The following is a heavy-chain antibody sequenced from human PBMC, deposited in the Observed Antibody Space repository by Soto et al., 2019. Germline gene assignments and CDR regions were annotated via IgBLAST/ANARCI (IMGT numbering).Heavy chain of an antibody. Sequence: GGSLRLSCAASGFTFSSYAMSWVRQAPGKGLEWVSAISGSGGSTYYADSVKGRFTISRDNSKNTLYLQMNSLRAEDTAVYYCAKGARGYCSGGSCEHFDYWGQGTLVPVSS. V-gene: IGHV3-23*01. CDR3: AKGARGYCSGGSCEHFDY. D-gene: IGHD2-15*01. CDR2: ISGSGGST. CDR1: GFTFSSYA. J-gene: IGHJ4*02.